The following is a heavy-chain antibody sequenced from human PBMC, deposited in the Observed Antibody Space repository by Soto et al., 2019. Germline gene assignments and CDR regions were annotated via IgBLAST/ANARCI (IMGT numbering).Heavy chain of an antibody. Sequence: PSETLSLTCTVSGGSISSYYWSWIRQPPGKGLEWIGYIYYSGSTNYNPSLKSRVTISVDTSKNQFSLKLSSVTAADTAVYYCARTGYSSGWEFDYWGQGTLVTVSS. J-gene: IGHJ4*02. V-gene: IGHV4-59*08. CDR1: GGSISSYY. CDR2: IYYSGST. D-gene: IGHD6-19*01. CDR3: ARTGYSSGWEFDY.